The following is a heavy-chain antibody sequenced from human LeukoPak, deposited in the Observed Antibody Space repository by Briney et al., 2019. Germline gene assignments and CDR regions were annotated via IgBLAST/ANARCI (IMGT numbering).Heavy chain of an antibody. CDR3: AREYCSGGSRYHDY. CDR2: IWYDGSNK. CDR1: GFTFSSYG. D-gene: IGHD2-15*01. J-gene: IGHJ4*02. Sequence: GRSLRLSCAASGFTFSSYGMHWVRQAPGKGLEWVAVIWYDGSNKYYADSVKGRFTISRDNSKNTLYLQMNSLRAEDTAVYYCAREYCSGGSRYHDYWGQGTLVTVSS. V-gene: IGHV3-33*01.